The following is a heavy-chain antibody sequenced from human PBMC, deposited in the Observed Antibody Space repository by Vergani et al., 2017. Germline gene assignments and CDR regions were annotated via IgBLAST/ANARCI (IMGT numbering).Heavy chain of an antibody. CDR1: GFTFQAFA. D-gene: IGHD3-16*01. V-gene: IGHV3-9*01. Sequence: VEAGGGLVQPGGSLRLSCTASGFTFQAFAFHLVRQVSGRGLEWVSGIDRNYGVKNGNSFEGRFSISRDNAKKAVFLQMNNLRHEDTALYFCVKDNDYDADGPFDLWGRGTLVTFSS. J-gene: IGHJ2*01. CDR2: IDRNYGVK. CDR3: VKDNDYDADGPFDL.